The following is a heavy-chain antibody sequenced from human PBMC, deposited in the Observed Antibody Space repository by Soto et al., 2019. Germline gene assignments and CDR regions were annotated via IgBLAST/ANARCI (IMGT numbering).Heavy chain of an antibody. J-gene: IGHJ5*02. CDR2: INPNSGGT. V-gene: IGHV1-2*02. Sequence: GASVKVSCKASGYTFTGYHMHWVRQAPGQGLEWMGWINPNSGGTNYAQKFQGRVTMTRDTSISTAYMELSRLRSDDTAVYYCARGATISGVVIPAWLDPWGQGTMVTVSP. CDR3: ARGATISGVVIPAWLDP. D-gene: IGHD3-3*01. CDR1: GYTFTGYH.